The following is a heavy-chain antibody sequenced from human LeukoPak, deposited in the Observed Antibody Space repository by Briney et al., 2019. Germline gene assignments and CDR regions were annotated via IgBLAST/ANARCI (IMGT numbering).Heavy chain of an antibody. CDR2: ISAYNGNT. Sequence: AXVKVSCKASGYTFTSYGISWVRQAPGQGLEWMGWISAYNGNTNYAQKLQGRVTMTTDTSTSTAYMELRSLRSDDTAVYYCARVARDILTGYYIPNYFDYWGQGTLVTVSS. D-gene: IGHD3-9*01. CDR1: GYTFTSYG. V-gene: IGHV1-18*01. CDR3: ARVARDILTGYYIPNYFDY. J-gene: IGHJ4*02.